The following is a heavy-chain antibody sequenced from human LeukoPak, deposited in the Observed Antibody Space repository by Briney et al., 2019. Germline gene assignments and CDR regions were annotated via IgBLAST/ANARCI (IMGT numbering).Heavy chain of an antibody. Sequence: ASVKVSCKASGYTFTGYYMHWVRQAPGQGLEWMGWINPNSGGTNYAQKFQGRVTMTRDTSISTAYMELSRLRSDDTAVYYCARPVQLTGYSSSRRGVWFDPWGQGTLDTVSS. CDR2: INPNSGGT. V-gene: IGHV1-2*02. CDR3: ARPVQLTGYSSSRRGVWFDP. CDR1: GYTFTGYY. J-gene: IGHJ5*02. D-gene: IGHD6-13*01.